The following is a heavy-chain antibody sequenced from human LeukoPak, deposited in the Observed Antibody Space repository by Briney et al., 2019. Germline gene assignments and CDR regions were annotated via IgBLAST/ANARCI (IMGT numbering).Heavy chain of an antibody. CDR2: INPNSGGT. CDR1: GYTFTDYY. V-gene: IGHV1-2*02. CDR3: ATRSSGTNYYYYYGMDV. J-gene: IGHJ6*02. Sequence: ASVKVSCNASGYTFTDYYIYWVRQAPGQGLEWMGWINPNSGGTNYPQRFQGRVTMTRDTSITTAYMELSNLTADDTAVYYCATRSSGTNYYYYYGMDVWGQGTTVTVSS. D-gene: IGHD6-19*01.